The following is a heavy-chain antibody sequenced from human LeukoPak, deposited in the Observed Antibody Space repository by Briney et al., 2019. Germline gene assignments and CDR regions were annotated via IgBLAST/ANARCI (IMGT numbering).Heavy chain of an antibody. CDR2: TYYRSKLYN. V-gene: IGHV6-1*01. CDR3: ARDGGTSFDY. D-gene: IGHD3-3*01. Sequence: SQTLSLTCALSGDIFSSKTSAWHWSTQSPSRGLEWLGRTYYRSKLYNDYPISVKSRININPDTSKNQVSLQLNSVTPDDTGVYYCARDGGTSFDYWGQGTLVTVSS. CDR1: GDIFSSKTSA. J-gene: IGHJ4*02.